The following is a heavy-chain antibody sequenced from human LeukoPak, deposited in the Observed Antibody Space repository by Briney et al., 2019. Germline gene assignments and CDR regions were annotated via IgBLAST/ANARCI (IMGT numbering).Heavy chain of an antibody. V-gene: IGHV3-30-3*01. Sequence: GGSLRLSCAASGFTFSSYAMHWVRQAPGKGLEWVAVISYDGSNKYYADSVKGRFTISRDNSKNTLYLLMNSLRAEDTAVYYCARELDYVWGSYRYTGGPFDYWGQGTLVTVSS. D-gene: IGHD3-16*02. CDR2: ISYDGSNK. CDR1: GFTFSSYA. J-gene: IGHJ4*02. CDR3: ARELDYVWGSYRYTGGPFDY.